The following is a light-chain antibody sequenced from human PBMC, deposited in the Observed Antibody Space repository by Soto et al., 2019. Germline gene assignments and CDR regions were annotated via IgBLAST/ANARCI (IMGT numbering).Light chain of an antibody. CDR2: EVT. Sequence: QSVLTQPASVSGSPGQSITISCTGTSSDVGGYNYVSWYQQHPGIAPKLIIYEVTNRPSGVFNRFSGSKSGNTASLTISGLQAEDEADYYCTSYTSSNTWVFGGGTKLTVL. CDR3: TSYTSSNTWV. CDR1: SSDVGGYNY. V-gene: IGLV2-14*01. J-gene: IGLJ3*02.